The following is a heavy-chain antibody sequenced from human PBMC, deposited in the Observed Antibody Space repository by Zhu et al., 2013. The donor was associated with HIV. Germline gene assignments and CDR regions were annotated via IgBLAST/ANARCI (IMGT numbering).Heavy chain of an antibody. Sequence: QVQLVQSGAEVKKPGASVKVSCKTSGYTFTGYYMHWVRQAPGQGLEWMGWINPNSGGTIYAQKFQGSVTMTRDTSISTAYMELSRLTSDDTAVYYCARGRCSSPSCYGAFDIWGRGTMVTVSS. CDR3: ARGRCSSPSCYGAFDI. V-gene: IGHV1-2*02. CDR1: GYTFTGYY. CDR2: INPNSGGT. J-gene: IGHJ3*02. D-gene: IGHD2-2*01.